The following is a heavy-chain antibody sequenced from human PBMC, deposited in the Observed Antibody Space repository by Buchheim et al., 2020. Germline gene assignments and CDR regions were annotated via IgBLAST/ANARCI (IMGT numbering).Heavy chain of an antibody. D-gene: IGHD6-19*01. J-gene: IGHJ6*02. CDR3: ARGSYQTGWRGFSYYSMDV. CDR2: IYSGGSP. Sequence: HLQGSGPGLVRPSETLSLTCTVSGASINSGGYYWDWVRQPPGKGLEWVGHIYSGGSPSLNPSLKSRVNISFDASNNQISLMLTSVTAADTGTYYCARGSYQTGWRGFSYYSMDVWGQGT. CDR1: GASINSGGYY. V-gene: IGHV4-39*07.